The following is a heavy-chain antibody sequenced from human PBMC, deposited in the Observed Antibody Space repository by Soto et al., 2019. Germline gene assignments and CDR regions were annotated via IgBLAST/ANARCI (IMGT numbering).Heavy chain of an antibody. Sequence: SETLSLTCTVSGGSISSGDYYWSWIRQPPGKGLECIGYIYYSGSTYYNPSLKSRVTISVDTSKNQFSLKLSSVTAADTAVYYCARGTYYYGSGSYWFDPWGQGTLVTVSS. CDR3: ARGTYYYGSGSYWFDP. D-gene: IGHD3-10*01. J-gene: IGHJ5*02. CDR2: IYYSGST. CDR1: GGSISSGDYY. V-gene: IGHV4-30-4*01.